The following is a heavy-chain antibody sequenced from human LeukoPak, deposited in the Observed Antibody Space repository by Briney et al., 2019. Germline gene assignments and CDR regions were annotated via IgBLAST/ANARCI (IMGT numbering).Heavy chain of an antibody. V-gene: IGHV3-7*01. CDR2: IKQDGGER. CDR3: ARCHDLESRYYYYYGMDV. Sequence: GESLRLSCAASGFNFSSYWMSWVRQAPGKGLEWVANIKQDGGERYYVGSVKGRLTISRDNAKNSLYLQMNSLRAEDTAVYYCARCHDLESRYYYYYGMDVWGQGTTVTVSS. CDR1: GFNFSSYW. J-gene: IGHJ6*02. D-gene: IGHD3-3*01.